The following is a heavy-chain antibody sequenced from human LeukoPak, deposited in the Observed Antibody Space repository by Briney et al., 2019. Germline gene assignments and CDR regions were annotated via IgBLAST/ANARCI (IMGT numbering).Heavy chain of an antibody. CDR1: AFTFSNYW. CDR3: AREYQLLYDY. D-gene: IGHD2-2*02. V-gene: IGHV4-59*01. Sequence: GSLRLSCAASAFTFSNYWMSWVRQAPGKGLEWIGYIYYSGSTNYNPSLKSRVTISVDTSKNQFSLKLSSVTAADTAVYYCAREYQLLYDYWGQGTLVTVSS. CDR2: IYYSGST. J-gene: IGHJ4*02.